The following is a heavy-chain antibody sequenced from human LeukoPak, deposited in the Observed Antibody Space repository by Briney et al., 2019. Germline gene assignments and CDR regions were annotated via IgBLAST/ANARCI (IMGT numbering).Heavy chain of an antibody. V-gene: IGHV1-2*02. Sequence: ASVKVSCKASGYTFTGYYMHWVRQAPGQGLEWMGWINPNSGGTNYAQKFQGRVTMTRDTSISTAYMELSRLRSDDAAVYYCARDSDDFWSGYYTWGQGTLVTVSS. CDR3: ARDSDDFWSGYYT. D-gene: IGHD3-3*01. CDR1: GYTFTGYY. J-gene: IGHJ5*02. CDR2: INPNSGGT.